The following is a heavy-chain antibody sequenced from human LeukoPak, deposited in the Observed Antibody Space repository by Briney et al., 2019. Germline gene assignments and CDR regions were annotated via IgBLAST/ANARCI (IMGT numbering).Heavy chain of an antibody. D-gene: IGHD3-10*01. CDR1: GYTFTTYD. J-gene: IGHJ4*02. Sequence: ASVKVSCKASGYTFTTYDTNWVRQATGQGLEWMGWMNPNSGNTGYAQKFQGRVTMTRNTSMSTAYMELNSLRSEDTAVYYCARANYYGSGKKDLDYWGQGTLVTVSS. CDR3: ARANYYGSGKKDLDY. CDR2: MNPNSGNT. V-gene: IGHV1-8*01.